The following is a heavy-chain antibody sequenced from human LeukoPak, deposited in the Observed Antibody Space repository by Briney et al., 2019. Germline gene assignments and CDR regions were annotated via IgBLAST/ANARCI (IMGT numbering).Heavy chain of an antibody. CDR1: GFTFSSYW. J-gene: IGHJ4*02. D-gene: IGHD2-2*01. Sequence: TGGSLRLSCAASGFTFSSYWMSWVRQAPGKGLEWVANIKQDGSEKYYVDSVKGRFTISRGNAKNSLYLQMNSLRAEDTAVYYCARHTRRYYLDYWGQGTLVTVSS. CDR3: ARHTRRYYLDY. V-gene: IGHV3-7*01. CDR2: IKQDGSEK.